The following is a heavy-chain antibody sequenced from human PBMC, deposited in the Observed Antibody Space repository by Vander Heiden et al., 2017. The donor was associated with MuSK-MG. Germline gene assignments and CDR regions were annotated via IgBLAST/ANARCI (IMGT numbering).Heavy chain of an antibody. Sequence: EVQLVESGGGLVQPGGSLRLSCAASGFTFSSYAMSWVRQAPGKGLEWVSAISGSGGSTYYADAVKGRFTISRDNSKNTLYLQMNSLRAEDTAVYYCANHSVVVHDAFDIWGQGTMVTVSS. CDR1: GFTFSSYA. D-gene: IGHD2-21*01. V-gene: IGHV3-23*04. CDR2: ISGSGGST. CDR3: ANHSVVVHDAFDI. J-gene: IGHJ3*02.